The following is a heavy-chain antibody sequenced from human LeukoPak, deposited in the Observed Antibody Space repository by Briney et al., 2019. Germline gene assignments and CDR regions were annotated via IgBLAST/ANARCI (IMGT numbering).Heavy chain of an antibody. CDR1: GGTFRRYV. J-gene: IGHJ4*02. Sequence: ASVKVSCKASGGTFRRYVVSWVRQGPGQGLEWMGGINSIIGTPNYARKFQGRVTITTDESTRTAYMELSSLRSEDTAVYYCSMYYYESRGHSLLYFDYWGQGSLVTVSS. D-gene: IGHD3-22*01. CDR2: INSIIGTP. V-gene: IGHV1-69*05. CDR3: SMYYYESRGHSLLYFDY.